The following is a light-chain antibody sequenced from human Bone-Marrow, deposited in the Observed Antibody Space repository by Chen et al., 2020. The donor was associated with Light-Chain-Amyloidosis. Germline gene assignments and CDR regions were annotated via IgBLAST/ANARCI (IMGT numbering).Light chain of an antibody. CDR1: DLPTKY. CDR2: RDT. CDR3: QAADSSGTYEVI. Sequence: SYELTQPPSVSVFPGQPARITCSGDDLPTKYAYWYQQKPGQAPVLVIHRDTARPSGISVRFSGSSSGATATLTIRGVQAEDEADYHCQAADSSGTYEVIFCGGTKLTVL. J-gene: IGLJ2*01. V-gene: IGLV3-25*03.